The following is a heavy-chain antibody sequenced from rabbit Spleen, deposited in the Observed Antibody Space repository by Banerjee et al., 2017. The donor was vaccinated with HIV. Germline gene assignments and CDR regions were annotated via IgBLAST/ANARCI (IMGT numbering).Heavy chain of an antibody. V-gene: IGHV1S45*01. J-gene: IGHJ6*01. Sequence: QEQLVESGGGLVQPEGSLTLTCTASGIGFSGYGVSWVRQAPGKGLEWIACINSKSGENVYANWAKGRFTVSKTSSTTVTLQMTSLTVADTATYFCARDTGSSFSTYGMDLWGQGTLVTVS. CDR3: ARDTGSSFSTYGMDL. D-gene: IGHD8-1*01. CDR2: INSKSGEN. CDR1: GIGFSGYG.